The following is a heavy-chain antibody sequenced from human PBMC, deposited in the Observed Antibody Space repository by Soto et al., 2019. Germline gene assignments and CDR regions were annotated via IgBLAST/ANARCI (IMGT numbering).Heavy chain of an antibody. Sequence: SSPLYLTCTFSGGSISSYYWSWIRQPAGKGLEWIGRIYTSGSTNYNPSLKSRVTMSVDTSKNQFSLKLSSVTAADTAVYYCARDLFGAAARPDWGQGTLVTVSS. CDR3: ARDLFGAAARPD. V-gene: IGHV4-4*07. J-gene: IGHJ4*02. CDR2: IYTSGST. D-gene: IGHD6-6*01. CDR1: GGSISSYY.